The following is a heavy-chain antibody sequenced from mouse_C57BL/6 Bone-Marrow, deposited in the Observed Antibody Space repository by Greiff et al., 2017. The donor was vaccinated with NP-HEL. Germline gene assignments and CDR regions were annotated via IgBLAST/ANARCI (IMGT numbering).Heavy chain of an antibody. CDR3: ANPYYFDY. J-gene: IGHJ2*01. V-gene: IGHV1-59*01. CDR1: GYTFTSYW. Sequence: QVQLKQPGAELVRPGTSVKLSCKASGYTFTSYWMHWVKQRPGQGLEWIGVIDPSDSYTNYNQKFKGKATLTVDTSSSTAYMQLSSLTSEDSAVYYCANPYYFDYWGQGTTLTVSS. CDR2: IDPSDSYT.